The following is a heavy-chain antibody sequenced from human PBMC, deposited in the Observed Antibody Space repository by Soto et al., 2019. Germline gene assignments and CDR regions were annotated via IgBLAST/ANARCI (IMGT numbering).Heavy chain of an antibody. CDR3: ARGGGVGVAGSAAFDM. CDR2: INPATGAA. V-gene: IGHV1-2*02. Sequence: QLHLVQSGAVVKKPGASVTVSCSASGYPVTAYYMHWVRQAPGRGLEWMGGINPATGAAKYTQTYQGRVTMTRDTSTRTVVMELCGRASEDTAVFYCARGGGVGVAGSAAFDMWGQGTLVTVSS. J-gene: IGHJ3*02. CDR1: GYPVTAYY. D-gene: IGHD3-3*01.